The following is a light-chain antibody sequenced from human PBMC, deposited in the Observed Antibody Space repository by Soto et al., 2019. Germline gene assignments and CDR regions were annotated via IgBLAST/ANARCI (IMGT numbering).Light chain of an antibody. CDR2: DAS. Sequence: EIVLTQSPATLSLPPGERATLSCRASQSISSYLAWYQQKPGQAPRLLIYDASNRATGIPARFSGSGSGTDFTLTISSLEPEDFSVDYCQQRSNWPWTFRQATKVEIK. J-gene: IGKJ1*01. CDR1: QSISSY. V-gene: IGKV3-11*01. CDR3: QQRSNWPWT.